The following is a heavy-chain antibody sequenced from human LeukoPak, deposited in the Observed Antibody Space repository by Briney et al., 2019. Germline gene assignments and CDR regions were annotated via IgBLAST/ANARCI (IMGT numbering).Heavy chain of an antibody. CDR2: IHPSGIT. V-gene: IGHV4-34*01. J-gene: IGHJ4*02. CDR3: SRGRDQSKTGDY. CDR1: DGSSGYH. D-gene: IGHD2-2*01. Sequence: PSETLSLTCDVYDGSSGYHLSWIRQPPGKGLEWIGEIHPSGITSFNPSLKSRASISADTSKNQFSLKLTSVTAADTALYYCSRGRDQSKTGDYWGQGTLVTVSS.